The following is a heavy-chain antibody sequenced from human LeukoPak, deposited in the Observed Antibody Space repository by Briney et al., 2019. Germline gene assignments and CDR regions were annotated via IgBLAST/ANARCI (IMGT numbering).Heavy chain of an antibody. V-gene: IGHV3-23*01. D-gene: IGHD7-27*01. CDR1: GFTFSTYA. CDR2: ISGSGGST. J-gene: IGHJ4*02. CDR3: AKLPLGIHWVDFYY. Sequence: SLRLSCAPSGFTFSTYAMSSVRQTPRKGLEWVSGISGSGGSTYYADSVKGLFTISRDNSQNTLYLQMNSLRGEDTAVYYCAKLPLGIHWVDFYYWGQGTLVTLSS.